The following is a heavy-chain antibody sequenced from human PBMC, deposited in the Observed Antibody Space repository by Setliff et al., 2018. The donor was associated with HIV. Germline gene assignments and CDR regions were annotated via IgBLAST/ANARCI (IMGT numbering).Heavy chain of an antibody. CDR1: GGSIDSSDYY. CDR3: ARLILGELSLFGPYWYFDL. V-gene: IGHV4-39*01. CDR2: VYYTGST. J-gene: IGHJ2*01. D-gene: IGHD3-16*02. Sequence: SETLSLTCSVSGGSIDSSDYYWGWIRQPPGKGLEWIGTVYYTGSTFYNPSLESRVTISVDTSKNQFSLKLRSVTATDTTVYYCARLILGELSLFGPYWYFDLRGRGTLVTV.